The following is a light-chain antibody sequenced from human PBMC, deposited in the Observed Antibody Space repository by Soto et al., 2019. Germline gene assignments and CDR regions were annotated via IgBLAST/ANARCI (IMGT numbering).Light chain of an antibody. J-gene: IGKJ2*01. CDR3: QQYKTYMYT. Sequence: DIPMTQSPSTLSASVGDRVTITCRASQSIDSWLAWYQQKPGKAPKLLIYRASSLESGVQSRFSGSGSGTEFTLTISSLQPDDFATYYCQQYKTYMYTFAQGTKLEIK. V-gene: IGKV1-5*03. CDR1: QSIDSW. CDR2: RAS.